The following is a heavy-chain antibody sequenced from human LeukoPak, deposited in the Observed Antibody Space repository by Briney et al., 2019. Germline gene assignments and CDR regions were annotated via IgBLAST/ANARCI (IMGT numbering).Heavy chain of an antibody. D-gene: IGHD1-7*01. V-gene: IGHV4-59*01. J-gene: IGHJ4*02. CDR3: ARVDNWNYGFDY. Sequence: SETLSLTCTVSGGSINLYYWSWIRQPPGKGLEWIGYICYSGSTNYNPSLKSRVTISVDTSKNQFSLKLSSVTAADTAVYYCARVDNWNYGFDYWGQGTLVTVSS. CDR1: GGSINLYY. CDR2: ICYSGST.